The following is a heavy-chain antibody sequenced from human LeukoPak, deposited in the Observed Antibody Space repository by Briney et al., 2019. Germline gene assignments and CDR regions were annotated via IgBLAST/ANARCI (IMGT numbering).Heavy chain of an antibody. CDR3: ATESPITMIVVVSRVDAFDI. V-gene: IGHV1-24*01. D-gene: IGHD3-22*01. Sequence: ASVKVSCTVSGYTLTELSMHWVRQAPGKGLEWMGGFDPEDGETIYAQKFQGRVTMTEDPSTDTAYMELSSLRSEDTAVYYCATESPITMIVVVSRVDAFDIWGQGTMVTVSS. J-gene: IGHJ3*02. CDR2: FDPEDGET. CDR1: GYTLTELS.